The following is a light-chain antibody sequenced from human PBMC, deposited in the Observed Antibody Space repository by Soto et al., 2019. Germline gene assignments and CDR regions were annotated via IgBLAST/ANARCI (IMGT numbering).Light chain of an antibody. V-gene: IGLV2-11*01. Sequence: QSALTQPRSVSGSPGQSVTISCTGTSSDVGGYNYVSWYQQHPGKAPKLMIYDVSKRPSGVPDRFSGSKSGNTASLTVSGLQPEDEADYYCSSYAGSNKSVFGTGTKVTVL. CDR1: SSDVGGYNY. CDR3: SSYAGSNKSV. J-gene: IGLJ1*01. CDR2: DVS.